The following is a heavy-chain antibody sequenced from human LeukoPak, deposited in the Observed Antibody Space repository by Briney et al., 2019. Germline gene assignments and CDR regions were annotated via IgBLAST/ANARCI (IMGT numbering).Heavy chain of an antibody. J-gene: IGHJ3*01. CDR3: ARDLVGTNPDSFDV. Sequence: GGSLRLSCEASGFTFSTYSMQWVRQAPGKGLEWVSYISSSRGTIWYADSVKGRFTVSRDNAKSSLYLQMNSLRAEDTAVYYCARDLVGTNPDSFDVWSQGTMVTVSS. V-gene: IGHV3-48*04. CDR2: ISSSRGTI. CDR1: GFTFSTYS. D-gene: IGHD1-1*01.